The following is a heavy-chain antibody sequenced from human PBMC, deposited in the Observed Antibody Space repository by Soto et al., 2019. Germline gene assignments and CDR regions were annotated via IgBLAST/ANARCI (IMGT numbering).Heavy chain of an antibody. Sequence: QVELVQSGASVKKPGASVKVSCKVFGFTYINYAFHWVRQAPGQRLEWLGWINNGNGNTRFSEKIQGRVTISRDTSTSTGYMELSGLRSDDTAIYYCALSHTGFCNSFDCPGDLDSCGQGTLVTVSS. CDR2: INNGNGNT. D-gene: IGHD2-15*01. J-gene: IGHJ4*02. V-gene: IGHV1-3*04. CDR3: ALSHTGFCNSFDCPGDLDS. CDR1: GFTYINYA.